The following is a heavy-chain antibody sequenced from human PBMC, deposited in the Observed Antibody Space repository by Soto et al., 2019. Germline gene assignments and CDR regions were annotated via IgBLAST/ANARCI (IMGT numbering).Heavy chain of an antibody. D-gene: IGHD1-1*01. V-gene: IGHV3-9*01. CDR3: AKDIRSSNWYKGSFQQ. CDR1: GFTFDDYG. CDR2: ISWKSDDI. J-gene: IGHJ1*01. Sequence: EVQLVESGGGLVQPGRSLRLSCAASGFTFDDYGMHWVRQVPGKGLEWVSGISWKSDDIGYAESVKGRFTISRDNAKNSLFLQMTSLRAEDTALYYCAKDIRSSNWYKGSFQQWGQGTLVIVS.